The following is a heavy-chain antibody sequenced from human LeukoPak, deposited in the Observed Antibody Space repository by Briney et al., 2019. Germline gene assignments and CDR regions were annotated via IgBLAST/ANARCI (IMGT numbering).Heavy chain of an antibody. CDR1: GFTFSSYW. J-gene: IGHJ5*02. CDR2: IKQDGSEK. Sequence: GGSLRLSCAASGFTFSSYWMSWVRQAPGKGLEWVANIKQDGSEKYYVDSGKGRLTISRDNAKNSLYLQMNSLRAEDTAVYYCARDDCSSISCYHNWFDPWGQGTLVTVSS. V-gene: IGHV3-7*01. D-gene: IGHD2-2*01. CDR3: ARDDCSSISCYHNWFDP.